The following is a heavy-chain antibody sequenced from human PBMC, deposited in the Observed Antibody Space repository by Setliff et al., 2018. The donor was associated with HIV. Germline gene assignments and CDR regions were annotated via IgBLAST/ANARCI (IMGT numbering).Heavy chain of an antibody. CDR3: VRSPRGKAFLPDV. V-gene: IGHV3-66*01. CDR2: VHNTDT. CDR1: KFSVSDSY. D-gene: IGHD3-10*01. J-gene: IGHJ6*04. Sequence: PGGSLRLSCVASKFSVSDSYMGWVRQAPGKGLEWVSFVHNTDTYYANSVKGRLTTSRDNVKNSLYLQMNGLRVEDTAVYYCVRSPRGKAFLPDVWGKGTTVTVSS.